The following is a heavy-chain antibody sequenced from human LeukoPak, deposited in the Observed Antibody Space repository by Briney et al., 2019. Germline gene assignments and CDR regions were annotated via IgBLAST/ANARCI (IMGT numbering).Heavy chain of an antibody. D-gene: IGHD6-19*01. Sequence: GGSLRLFCAASGFTFSSYAVSWVRQAPGKGLEWVSAISGSGGSTYYADSVKGRFTISRDNSKNTLYLQMNSLRAEDTAVYYCAKDGLGYSSGWTQYFQHWGQGTLVTVSS. J-gene: IGHJ1*01. CDR3: AKDGLGYSSGWTQYFQH. CDR1: GFTFSSYA. V-gene: IGHV3-23*01. CDR2: ISGSGGST.